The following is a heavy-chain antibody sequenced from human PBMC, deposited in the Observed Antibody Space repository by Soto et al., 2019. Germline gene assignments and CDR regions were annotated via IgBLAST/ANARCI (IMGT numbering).Heavy chain of an antibody. CDR1: GFTFSSYA. CDR2: ISYDGSNK. Sequence: QVQLVESGGGVVQPGRSLRLSCAASGFTFSSYAMHWVRHAPGKGLEWVAVISYDGSNKYYADSVKGRFTISRDNSKNTLYLQMNSLRADDTAVYYCAREGELEAFDIWGQGTMVTVSS. V-gene: IGHV3-30-3*01. D-gene: IGHD1-26*01. J-gene: IGHJ3*02. CDR3: AREGELEAFDI.